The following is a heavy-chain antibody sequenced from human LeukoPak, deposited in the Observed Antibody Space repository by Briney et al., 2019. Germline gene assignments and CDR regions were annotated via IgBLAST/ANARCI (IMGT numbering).Heavy chain of an antibody. CDR2: IYYSGST. CDR1: GGSISSYY. V-gene: IGHV4-59*01. J-gene: IGHJ6*03. D-gene: IGHD4-11*01. Sequence: PSETLSLTCTVSGGSISSYYWSWIRQPPGKGLEWIGYIYYSGSTNYNPSLKSRVTISVDTSKNQFSLKLSSVTAADTAVYYCASYSNYGLGYYYMDVWGKGTTVTVSS. CDR3: ASYSNYGLGYYYMDV.